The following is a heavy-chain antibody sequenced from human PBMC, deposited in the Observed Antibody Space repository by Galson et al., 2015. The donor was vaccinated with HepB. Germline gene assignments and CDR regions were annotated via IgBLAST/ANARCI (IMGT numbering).Heavy chain of an antibody. CDR1: GYTLTELS. CDR3: ATGPTVTTDYYYYGMDV. V-gene: IGHV1-24*01. J-gene: IGHJ6*02. D-gene: IGHD4-17*01. Sequence: SVKVSCKVSGYTLTELSMHWVRQAPGKGLEWMGGFDPEDGETIYAQKFQGRVTMTEDTSTDTAYMELSSLRSEDTAVYYCATGPTVTTDYYYYGMDVWGQGTTVTVSS. CDR2: FDPEDGET.